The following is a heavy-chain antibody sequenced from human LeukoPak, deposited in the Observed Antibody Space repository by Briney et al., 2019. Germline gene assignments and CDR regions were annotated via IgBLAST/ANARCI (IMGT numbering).Heavy chain of an antibody. CDR1: GSTFSSYG. J-gene: IGHJ1*01. CDR2: IRYDGSNK. Sequence: GGSLRLSCAESGSTFSSYGMHWVRQAPGKGLEWVAFIRYDGSNKYYADSVKSRFTISRDNSKNTLYLQMNSLRVEDTAMYYCAKDGGEYFQHWGQGTLVTVSS. CDR3: AKDGGEYFQH. V-gene: IGHV3-30*02. D-gene: IGHD3-16*01.